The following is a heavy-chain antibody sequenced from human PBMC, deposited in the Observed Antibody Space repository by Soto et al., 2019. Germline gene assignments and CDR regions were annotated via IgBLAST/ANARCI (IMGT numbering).Heavy chain of an antibody. Sequence: QVQLVESGGGVVQPGRSLRLSCAASGFTFSSYGMHWVRQAPGKGLEWVAVIWYDGSNKYYADSVKGRFTISRDNSKNTLYLQMNSLRVEDTAVYDCARGNNSGGVNPFDYWGQGTLVTVSS. D-gene: IGHD3-3*01. V-gene: IGHV3-33*01. J-gene: IGHJ4*02. CDR3: ARGNNSGGVNPFDY. CDR2: IWYDGSNK. CDR1: GFTFSSYG.